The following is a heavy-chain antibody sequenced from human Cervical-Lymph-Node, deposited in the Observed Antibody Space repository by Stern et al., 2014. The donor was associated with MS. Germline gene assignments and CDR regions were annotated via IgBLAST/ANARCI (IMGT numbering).Heavy chain of an antibody. CDR2: ISAYNGNT. CDR1: GYTFTSYG. D-gene: IGHD3-10*01. V-gene: IGHV1-18*04. Sequence: QVQLVQSGAEVKKPGASVKVSCKASGYTFTSYGISWVRQAPGQGLEWMGWISAYNGNTNYAQKLQGRVTMTTDTSTSTAYMELRSLRSDDTDVYYCARDWYYYGSGSYYPLDYYYYGMDVWGQGTTVTVSS. J-gene: IGHJ6*02. CDR3: ARDWYYYGSGSYYPLDYYYYGMDV.